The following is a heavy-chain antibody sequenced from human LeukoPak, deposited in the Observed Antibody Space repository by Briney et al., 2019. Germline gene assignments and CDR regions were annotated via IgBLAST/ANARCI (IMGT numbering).Heavy chain of an antibody. D-gene: IGHD3-22*01. CDR3: ARDQGGRPYYYDKSWFDP. Sequence: YPSETLSLTCTVSGDSISSGDYYWSWIPQPAGKGLEWIGRISSSGSTNYNPSLKSRVTISVDTSKNQFSLKLSSVTAADTAVYYCARDQGGRPYYYDKSWFDPWGQGTLVTVSS. V-gene: IGHV4-61*02. J-gene: IGHJ5*02. CDR2: ISSSGST. CDR1: GDSISSGDYY.